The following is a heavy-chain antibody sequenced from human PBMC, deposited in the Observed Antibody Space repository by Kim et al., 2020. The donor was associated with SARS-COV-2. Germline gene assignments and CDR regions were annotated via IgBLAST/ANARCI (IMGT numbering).Heavy chain of an antibody. CDR2: IYHSGST. CDR1: GGSISSSNW. J-gene: IGHJ3*02. V-gene: IGHV4-4*02. D-gene: IGHD1-26*01. CDR3: AREITSGSYPRTDDAFDI. Sequence: SETLSLTCAVSGGSISSSNWWSWVRQPPGKGLEWIGEIYHSGSTNYNPSLKSRVTISVDKSKNQFSLKLSSVTAADTAVYYCAREITSGSYPRTDDAFDIWGQGTMVTVSS.